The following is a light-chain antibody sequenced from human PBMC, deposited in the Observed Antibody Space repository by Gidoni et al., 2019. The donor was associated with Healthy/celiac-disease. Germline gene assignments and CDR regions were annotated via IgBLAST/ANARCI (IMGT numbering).Light chain of an antibody. CDR3: QQLNSYPPTFT. Sequence: DIQLTQSPSFLSASVGDRVTITCRASQGISSYLAWYQQTPGKAPKLLIYAASTLQSGVPSRFSGSGSGTEFTLTISSLQPEDFATYYCQQLNSYPPTFTFXPXTKVXIK. V-gene: IGKV1-9*01. J-gene: IGKJ3*01. CDR2: AAS. CDR1: QGISSY.